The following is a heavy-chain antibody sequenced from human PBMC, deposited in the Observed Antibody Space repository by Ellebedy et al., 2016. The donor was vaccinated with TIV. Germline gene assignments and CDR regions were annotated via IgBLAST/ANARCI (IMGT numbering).Heavy chain of an antibody. CDR3: ARARDNWNLN. Sequence: MPSETLSLTCAVFGDSVTNSAYWWSWVRQSPGKGLEWIGEDSHSGHNNYTPSLKSRVTISLVESKNQISLRLTSVTAADTAVYYCARARDNWNLNWGQGTLVTVSS. CDR1: GDSVTNSAYW. CDR2: DSHSGHN. D-gene: IGHD1-1*01. J-gene: IGHJ4*02. V-gene: IGHV4-4*02.